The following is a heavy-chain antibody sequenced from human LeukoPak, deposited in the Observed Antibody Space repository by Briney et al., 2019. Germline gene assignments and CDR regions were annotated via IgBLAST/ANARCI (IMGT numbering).Heavy chain of an antibody. CDR1: GFTFSSYA. CDR2: ISGSGGST. CDR3: ARRDIVVVVSASDY. J-gene: IGHJ4*02. V-gene: IGHV3-23*01. Sequence: GGSLRLSCAASGFTFSSYAMSWVRQAPGKGLEWVSAISGSGGSTYYADSVKGRFTMSRDNSKNTVYLQMNSLRVDDTAVYYCARRDIVVVVSASDYWGQGTLVTVSS. D-gene: IGHD2-15*01.